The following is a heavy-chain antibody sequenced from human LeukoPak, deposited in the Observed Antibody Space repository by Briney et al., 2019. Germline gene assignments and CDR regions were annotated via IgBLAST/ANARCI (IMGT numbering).Heavy chain of an antibody. CDR1: GFPFSSYW. CDR2: ISSDGTTT. CDR3: ARDIYSKSGDDY. J-gene: IGHJ4*02. Sequence: PGGSLRLSCAASGFPFSSYWMHWVRQAPGRGLVWVARISSDGTTTNYADSVKGRFTISRDNAKNTLYLQMNSLRVEDTAVYYCARDIYSKSGDDYWGQGTLVTVSS. D-gene: IGHD6-13*01. V-gene: IGHV3-74*01.